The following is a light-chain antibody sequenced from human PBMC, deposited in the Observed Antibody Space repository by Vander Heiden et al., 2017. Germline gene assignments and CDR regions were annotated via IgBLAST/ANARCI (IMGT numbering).Light chain of an antibody. CDR3: AAWDDSLSGVV. CDR2: SNN. CDR1: SSHIGSNY. J-gene: IGLJ2*01. V-gene: IGLV1-47*02. Sequence: QSVLTQPPSASGTPGQRVTFSCSGSSSHIGSNYVYWYQQLPGTAPKLLIYSNNQRPSGVPDRFSGSKSGTSASLAISGLRSEDEADYYCAAWDDSLSGVVFGGGTKLTVL.